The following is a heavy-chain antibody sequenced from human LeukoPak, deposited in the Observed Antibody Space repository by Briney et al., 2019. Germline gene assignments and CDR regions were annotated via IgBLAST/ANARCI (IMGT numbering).Heavy chain of an antibody. J-gene: IGHJ4*02. Sequence: PSETLSLTCTVSGGSISGYFWSWIRQPPGRGLEWLGYVYSDETTNYSPSLRSRITISIDTSKNQFSLNLRSVTAVDTAVYYCARNGIHGYSGLDFWGQGTLVTVSS. CDR3: ARNGIHGYSGLDF. V-gene: IGHV4-59*08. CDR1: GGSISGYF. CDR2: VYSDETT. D-gene: IGHD5-12*01.